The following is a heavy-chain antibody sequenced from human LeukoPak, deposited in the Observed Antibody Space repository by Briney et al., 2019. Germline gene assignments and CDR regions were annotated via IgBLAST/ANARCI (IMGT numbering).Heavy chain of an antibody. CDR1: GGSISSSDYY. CDR3: ARYSTSSGWFDP. D-gene: IGHD6-6*01. Sequence: SETLSLTCTVSGGSISSSDYYWGWIRQPPGKGLEWIGSMHYSGSNAYSPSLKSRVIIFVDTSKNQFSLKLTYVTAADTAVYSCARYSTSSGWFDPWGQGSLVTVSS. V-gene: IGHV4-39*01. J-gene: IGHJ5*02. CDR2: MHYSGSN.